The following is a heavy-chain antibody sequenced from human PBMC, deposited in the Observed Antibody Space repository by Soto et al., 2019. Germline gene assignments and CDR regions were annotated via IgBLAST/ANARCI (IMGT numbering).Heavy chain of an antibody. CDR2: IYNTVST. CDR3: ARGSDGDKFDS. Sequence: QVQLQESGPGLVEPSQTLSLTCTVSGGSVSSGGYFWSWIRQSPGKGLEWIGHIYNTVSTYGNPSLESRLSISGDTAMKRFPRRFNSVTSADKAVLFCARGSDGDKFDSWGQGTLVTVSS. V-gene: IGHV4-30-4*01. J-gene: IGHJ4*01. D-gene: IGHD7-27*01. CDR1: GGSVSSGGYF.